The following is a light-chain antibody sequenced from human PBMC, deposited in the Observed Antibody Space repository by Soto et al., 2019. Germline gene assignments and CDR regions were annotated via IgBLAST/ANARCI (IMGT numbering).Light chain of an antibody. Sequence: DIQMTQSPSTLSGSVGDRVTITCRASQTISSWLAWYQQKPGKAPKLLIYKASTLKSGVPSRFSGSGSGTEFTLTISCLQPEDFATYYCQQYYSFPPTFGQGTKVDIK. J-gene: IGKJ1*01. CDR3: QQYYSFPPT. CDR2: KAS. V-gene: IGKV1-5*03. CDR1: QTISSW.